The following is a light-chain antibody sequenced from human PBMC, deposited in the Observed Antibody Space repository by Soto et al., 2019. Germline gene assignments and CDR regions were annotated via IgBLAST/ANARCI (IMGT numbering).Light chain of an antibody. J-gene: IGKJ4*01. CDR1: QSIGND. CDR2: DAT. V-gene: IGKV1-39*01. CDR3: QQRHTTPAT. Sequence: DIQMTQSPFSLSASVGDRVTMTCRASQSIGNDLNWYQQKPGRAPKLLILDATNLQGGVPSRFSGGGSGTDFTLTISSLQSEDFATYFCQQRHTTPATFGGGTKVEI.